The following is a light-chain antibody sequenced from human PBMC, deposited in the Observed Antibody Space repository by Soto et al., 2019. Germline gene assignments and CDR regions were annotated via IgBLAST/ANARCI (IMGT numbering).Light chain of an antibody. CDR3: HQYNNWPPWT. CDR2: GAS. J-gene: IGKJ1*01. CDR1: QSVSSN. Sequence: EVVMTQSPATLSLSPGERATLSCRASQSVSSNLAWYQQKPGQAPRLLLSGASTRATGIPARFSGSGSGTEFTLTISSLQSEDFAVYYCHQYNNWPPWTFGQGTKVEIK. V-gene: IGKV3-15*01.